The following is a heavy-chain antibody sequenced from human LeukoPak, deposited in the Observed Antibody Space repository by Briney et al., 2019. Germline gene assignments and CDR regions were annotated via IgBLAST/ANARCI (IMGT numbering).Heavy chain of an antibody. D-gene: IGHD6-13*01. J-gene: IGHJ1*01. CDR2: IKQDGSEK. V-gene: IGHV3-7*01. CDR1: GFTFSSYW. Sequence: GGSLRLSCAASGFTFSSYWMSWVRQAPGKGLEWVANIKQDGSEKYYVDSVKGRFTISRDNAKNSLYLQMNSLRAEDTAVYYCARDQPNRRQQLVSPAEYFQHWGQGTLVTVSS. CDR3: ARDQPNRRQQLVSPAEYFQH.